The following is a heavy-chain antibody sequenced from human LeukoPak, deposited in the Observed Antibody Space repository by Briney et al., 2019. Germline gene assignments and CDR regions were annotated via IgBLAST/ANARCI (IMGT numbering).Heavy chain of an antibody. CDR1: GGSISSYY. V-gene: IGHV4-59*01. D-gene: IGHD4-17*01. CDR2: IYYSGST. Sequence: PSETLSLTCTVSGGSISSYYWSWIRQPPGKGLEWIGYIYYSGSTNYNPSLKSRVTISVDTSKNQFSLKLGSVTAADTAVYYCARDLGFYGDYYFDYWGQGTLVTVSS. J-gene: IGHJ4*02. CDR3: ARDLGFYGDYYFDY.